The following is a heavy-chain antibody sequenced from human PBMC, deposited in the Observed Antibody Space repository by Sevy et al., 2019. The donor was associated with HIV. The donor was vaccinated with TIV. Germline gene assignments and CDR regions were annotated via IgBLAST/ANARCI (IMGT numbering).Heavy chain of an antibody. CDR2: IKQDGSEK. J-gene: IGHJ4*02. D-gene: IGHD2-2*01. V-gene: IGHV3-7*01. CDR3: ARALVVVPAATLGY. Sequence: GGSLRLSCAASGFTFSSYWMSWVRQAPGKGLEWVANIKQDGSEKYYVDPVKGRFTISRDNAKNSLYLQMNSLRAEDTAVYYCARALVVVPAATLGYWGQGTLVTVSS. CDR1: GFTFSSYW.